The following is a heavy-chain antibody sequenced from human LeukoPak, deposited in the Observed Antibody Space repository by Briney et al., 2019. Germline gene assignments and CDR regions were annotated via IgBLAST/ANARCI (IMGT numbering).Heavy chain of an antibody. V-gene: IGHV4-4*02. J-gene: IGHJ4*02. CDR3: ARDRPFLGAFDY. D-gene: IGHD3-3*02. CDR1: GGSITSNNW. Sequence: PSGTLSLTCAVSGGSITSNNWWNWVRQSPGKGLEWIGEIYHSGSNNYNPSLKSRVTISVDTSKNQFSLRLSSVTAADTAVYYCARDRPFLGAFDYWGQGTLVTVSS. CDR2: IYHSGSN.